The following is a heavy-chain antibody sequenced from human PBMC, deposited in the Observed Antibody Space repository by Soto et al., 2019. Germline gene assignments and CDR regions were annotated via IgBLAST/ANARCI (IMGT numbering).Heavy chain of an antibody. J-gene: IGHJ4*02. V-gene: IGHV4-39*01. CDR3: ARHPDYGDYPSVFDY. D-gene: IGHD4-17*01. CDR1: GGSISSSSYY. Sequence: QLQLQESGPGLVKPSETLSLTCTVSGGSISSSSYYWGWIRQLPGKGLEWIGSIYYSGSTYYNPSLKSRVTISVDTSKNQFSLKLSSVTAADTAVYYCARHPDYGDYPSVFDYWGQGTLVTVSS. CDR2: IYYSGST.